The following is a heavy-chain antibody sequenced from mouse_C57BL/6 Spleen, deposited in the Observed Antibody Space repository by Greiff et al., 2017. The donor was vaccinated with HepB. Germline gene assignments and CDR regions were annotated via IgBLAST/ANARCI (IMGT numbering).Heavy chain of an antibody. CDR2: IYPGDGDT. J-gene: IGHJ4*01. Sequence: VKLQESGPELVKPGASVKISCKASGYAFSSSWMNWVKQRPGKGLEWIGRIYPGDGDTNYNGKFKGKATLTADKSSSTAYMQLSSLTSEDSAVYFCAPEDYAMDYWGQGTSVTVSS. CDR1: GYAFSSSW. V-gene: IGHV1-82*01. CDR3: APEDYAMDY.